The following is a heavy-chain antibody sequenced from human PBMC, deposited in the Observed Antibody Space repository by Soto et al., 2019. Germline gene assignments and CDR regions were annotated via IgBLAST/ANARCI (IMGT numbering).Heavy chain of an antibody. CDR2: VYNSGNT. V-gene: IGHV4-4*07. CDR3: ARTHWVSGTEY. J-gene: IGHJ4*02. Sequence: QVQLQESGPGLVKPSETLSLTCTVSGGSMTGYFWTWIRQSAGKGLEWIGHVYNSGNTAYNPSLASRITMAVDTSKREFSLKVKSVTAADTAVYYCARTHWVSGTEYWGQGTLVTVSS. CDR1: GGSMTGYF. D-gene: IGHD7-27*01.